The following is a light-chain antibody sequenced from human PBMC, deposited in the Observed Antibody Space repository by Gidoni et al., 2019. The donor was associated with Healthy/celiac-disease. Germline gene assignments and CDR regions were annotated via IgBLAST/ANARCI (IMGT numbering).Light chain of an antibody. CDR3: QQYYSYSWT. CDR2: AAS. CDR1: QGIRSS. J-gene: IGKJ1*01. V-gene: IGKV1-8*01. Sequence: AIRITQSPSSLSASTGDRVTITCRASQGIRSSLAWYQQKPGKAPKLLIYAASTLQSGVPSRFSGSGSGTDFTLTISCLQSEDFATYYCQQYYSYSWTFGQGTKVEIK.